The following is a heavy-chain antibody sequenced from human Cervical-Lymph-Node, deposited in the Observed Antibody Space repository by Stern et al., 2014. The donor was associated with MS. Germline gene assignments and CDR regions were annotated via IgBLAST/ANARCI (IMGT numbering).Heavy chain of an antibody. J-gene: IGHJ4*02. CDR2: IYNSGGT. D-gene: IGHD3-16*01. Sequence: DQLVESGPGLVKPSQTLSLTCTVSGVSIRSDDYLWSWIRQPPGKGLEWIGYIYNSGGTLYNPPLKSRVTISLDTSKNQFSLKLSSVTAADTAVYYCARDLPYTWGLNWGQGTLVTVSS. V-gene: IGHV4-30-4*01. CDR3: ARDLPYTWGLN. CDR1: GVSIRSDDYL.